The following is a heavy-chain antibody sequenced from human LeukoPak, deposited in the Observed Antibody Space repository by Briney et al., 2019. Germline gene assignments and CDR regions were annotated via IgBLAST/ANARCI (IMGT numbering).Heavy chain of an antibody. CDR2: VGGGGGST. Sequence: QFGWSIRLSCAATGFRFSRYAMSWVRQAPGRGLEWVSVVGGGGGSTYSADSVKGRFTISRDNSKSTLSLQMNSLRAKDTAVYYCANANTFYFASGTYWDAWGQGSVVTVSS. V-gene: IGHV3-23*01. CDR1: GFRFSRYA. D-gene: IGHD3-10*01. CDR3: ANANTFYFASGTYWDA. J-gene: IGHJ5*02.